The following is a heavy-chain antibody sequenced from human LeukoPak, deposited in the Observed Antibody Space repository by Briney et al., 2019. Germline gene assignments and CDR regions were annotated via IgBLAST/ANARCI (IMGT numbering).Heavy chain of an antibody. CDR3: ARHASREFDY. D-gene: IGHD3-16*01. CDR2: IHSNGST. CDR1: GGSISNYY. J-gene: IGHJ4*02. V-gene: IGHV4-4*09. Sequence: SETLSLTCTVSGGSISNYYWSWIRRPPGKGLEWIGCIHSNGSTNYNPSLKSRITISVDTSKNQFSLSLSSVTAADTAVYFCARHASREFDYWGQGTLVTVSS.